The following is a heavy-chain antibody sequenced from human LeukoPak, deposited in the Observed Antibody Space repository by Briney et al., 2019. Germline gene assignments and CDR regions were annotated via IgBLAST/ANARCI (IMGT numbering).Heavy chain of an antibody. CDR2: MNPNRGNT. CDR1: GYTFTSYD. Sequence: ASVKVSCKASGYTFTSYDINWVRQATGQGLEWMGWMNPNRGNTGYAEKFQGRVTVTRNTSIRTAYMALSRLRSEDTAVYYCARGQYSSSALDYWGQGTLVTVSS. CDR3: ARGQYSSSALDY. J-gene: IGHJ4*02. D-gene: IGHD6-6*01. V-gene: IGHV1-8*03.